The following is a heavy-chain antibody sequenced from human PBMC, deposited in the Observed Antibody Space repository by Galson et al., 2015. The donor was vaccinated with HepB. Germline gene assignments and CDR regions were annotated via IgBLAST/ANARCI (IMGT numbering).Heavy chain of an antibody. Sequence: SLRLSCAASGFAFSTYSMNWVRQAPGQGLEWVSSISRFAVYIYYADSVKGRFTISRDNAKNSLYLQMNSLRAEDTAVYYCARDRGGQVVDYWGQGTLVTVSS. CDR1: GFAFSTYS. CDR2: ISRFAVYI. D-gene: IGHD3-10*01. V-gene: IGHV3-21*06. J-gene: IGHJ4*02. CDR3: ARDRGGQVVDY.